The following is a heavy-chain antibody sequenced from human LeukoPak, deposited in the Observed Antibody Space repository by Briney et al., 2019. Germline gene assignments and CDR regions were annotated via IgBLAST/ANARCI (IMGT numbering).Heavy chain of an antibody. CDR1: GGSFSGYY. Sequence: KTSETLSLTCAVYGGSFSGYYWSWIRQPPRKGLEWIGEINHSGSTNYNPSLKSRVTISVDTSKNQFSLKLSSVTAADTAVYYCARGLPMITFGGVISPPYDYWGQGTLVTVSS. J-gene: IGHJ4*02. CDR2: INHSGST. D-gene: IGHD3-16*01. CDR3: ARGLPMITFGGVISPPYDY. V-gene: IGHV4-34*01.